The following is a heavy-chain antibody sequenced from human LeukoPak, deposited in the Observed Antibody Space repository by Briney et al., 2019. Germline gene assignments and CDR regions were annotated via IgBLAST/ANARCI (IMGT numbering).Heavy chain of an antibody. V-gene: IGHV3-9*01. J-gene: IGHJ4*02. Sequence: QSGGSLRLSCAASGFTFDDYAMHWVRRAPGKGLEWVSGISWNSGSIGYADSAKGRFTISRDNPKNTLYLQMNSLRAEDTAVYYCAKGYDFWIGDWGQGTLVTVSS. CDR3: AKGYDFWIGD. CDR1: GFTFDDYA. CDR2: ISWNSGSI. D-gene: IGHD3-3*01.